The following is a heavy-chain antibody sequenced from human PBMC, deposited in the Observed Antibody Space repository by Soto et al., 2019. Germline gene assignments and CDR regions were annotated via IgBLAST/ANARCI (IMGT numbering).Heavy chain of an antibody. CDR2: IYYTGIT. V-gene: IGHV4-39*01. CDR3: ARRVTMVRAYFDS. Sequence: QLQLQESGPGLVKPSETLSLTCTVSGDSISSTSSYYWGWIRQPPGKGREWIGSIYYTGITYYNPSLKSRVTISVDTSKNQFSLKLGSVTAADTAVYYCARRVTMVRAYFDSWGQGTLVTVSS. D-gene: IGHD3-10*01. J-gene: IGHJ4*02. CDR1: GDSISSTSSYY.